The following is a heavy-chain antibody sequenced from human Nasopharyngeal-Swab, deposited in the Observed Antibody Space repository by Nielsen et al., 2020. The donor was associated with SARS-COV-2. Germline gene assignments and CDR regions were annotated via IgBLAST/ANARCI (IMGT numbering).Heavy chain of an antibody. V-gene: IGHV4-39*01. CDR1: GGSISSSSYY. J-gene: IGHJ5*02. CDR2: IYYSGST. Sequence: SETLSLTCTVSGGSISSSSYYWGWIRQPPGKGLEWIGSIYYSGSTYYNPSLKSRVTISVDTSKNQFSLKLSSVTAADTAVYYCARHASHIVLMVYATGWFDPWGQGTLVTVSS. D-gene: IGHD2-8*01. CDR3: ARHASHIVLMVYATGWFDP.